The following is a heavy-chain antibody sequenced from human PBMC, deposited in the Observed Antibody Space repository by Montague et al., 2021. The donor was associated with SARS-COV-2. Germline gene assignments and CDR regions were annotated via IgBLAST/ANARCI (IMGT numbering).Heavy chain of an antibody. D-gene: IGHD1-1*01. J-gene: IGHJ4*02. CDR3: ARHETGAPPFGD. Sequence: SETLSLTCTVSGGSIMRSDYYWGWIRQAPGKGLEWIGSIYYSGRTMYTPSLKTRLSMSIDKSKNQVSLRLNSVTAADTSIYYCARHETGAPPFGDWGQGTLVTVSS. CDR1: GGSIMRSDYY. CDR2: IYYSGRT. V-gene: IGHV4-39*01.